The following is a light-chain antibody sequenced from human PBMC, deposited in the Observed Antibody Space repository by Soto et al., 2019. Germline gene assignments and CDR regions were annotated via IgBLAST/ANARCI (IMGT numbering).Light chain of an antibody. J-gene: IGLJ2*01. V-gene: IGLV1-47*01. CDR2: RND. CDR1: SSNIGSNY. Sequence: QAVVSQPPSASGTPGQRVTISCSGSSSNIGSNYVSWYHQLPGTAPKLLIYRNDQRPSGVPDRFSGSKSGTSASLAISGLRSEDEAAYYCSSFSSITREVFGGGTKVTVL. CDR3: SSFSSITREV.